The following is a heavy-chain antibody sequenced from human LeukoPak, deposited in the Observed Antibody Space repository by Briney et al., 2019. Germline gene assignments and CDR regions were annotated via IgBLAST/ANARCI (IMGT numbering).Heavy chain of an antibody. V-gene: IGHV1-2*02. CDR1: GSTFIDYY. D-gene: IGHD4-17*01. J-gene: IGHJ4*02. CDR3: ARLGLTVTSDIDW. Sequence: ASVKVSCKASGSTFIDYYIHWERQAPGQGLEWMGWINPYSGGTNYAQKFQGRVTMTRDTSISTAYMELNSLRSDDTAVYYCARLGLTVTSDIDWWGQGTLVTVSS. CDR2: INPYSGGT.